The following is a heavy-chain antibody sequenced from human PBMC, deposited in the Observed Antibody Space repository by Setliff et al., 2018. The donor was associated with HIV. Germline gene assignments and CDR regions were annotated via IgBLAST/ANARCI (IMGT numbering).Heavy chain of an antibody. CDR3: ARGGSSGWERGLGYYYYYYMDV. CDR1: GGSISSYY. J-gene: IGHJ6*03. CDR2: IYYSGST. D-gene: IGHD6-19*01. Sequence: SETLSLTCTVSGGSISSYYWSWIRQPPGKGLEWIGYIYYSGSTNYNPSLKSRVTISVDTSKNQFSLRLSSVTAADTAVYYCARGGSSGWERGLGYYYYYYMDVWGKGTTVTVSS. V-gene: IGHV4-59*01.